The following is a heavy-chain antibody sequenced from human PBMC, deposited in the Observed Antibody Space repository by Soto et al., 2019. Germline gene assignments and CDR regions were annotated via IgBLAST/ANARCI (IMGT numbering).Heavy chain of an antibody. CDR3: ARAPGVPAAVYYYYYMDV. V-gene: IGHV1-8*01. Sequence: GASVKVSCKASGYTFTSYDINWVRQATGQGLEWMGWMNPNSGNTGYAQKFQGRVTMTRNTSISTAYMELSSLRSEGTAVYYCARAPGVPAAVYYYYYMDVWGKGTTVTVSS. CDR2: MNPNSGNT. CDR1: GYTFTSYD. J-gene: IGHJ6*03. D-gene: IGHD2-2*01.